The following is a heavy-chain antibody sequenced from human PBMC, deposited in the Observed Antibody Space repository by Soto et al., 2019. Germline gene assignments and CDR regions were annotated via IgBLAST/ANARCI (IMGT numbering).Heavy chain of an antibody. CDR3: ARHSDRDEQYYDFWSGSLDP. CDR1: GGSISSSSYY. CDR2: IYYSGST. D-gene: IGHD3-3*01. V-gene: IGHV4-39*01. Sequence: PSEALSLTCTVSGGSISSSSYYWGWIRQPPGKGLEWIGSIYYSGSTYYNPSLKSRVTISVDMSKNQFSLKLSSVTAADTAVYYCARHSDRDEQYYDFWSGSLDPWGQGTLVTVSS. J-gene: IGHJ5*02.